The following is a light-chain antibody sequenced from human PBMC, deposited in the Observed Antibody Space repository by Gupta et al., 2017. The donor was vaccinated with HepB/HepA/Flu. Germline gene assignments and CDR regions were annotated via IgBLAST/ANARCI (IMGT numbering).Light chain of an antibody. CDR3: QVWANGSDEGL. CDR2: DDS. V-gene: IGLV3-21*02. Sequence: SVLTQPPSGSVAPGETAIITCGENNIGSKSILWYRQEPGQAPVRGVDDDSARPSGIPERFAGYNSGKNATLDISRVEPGDEADDYWQVWANGSDEGLFGGGTKLTVL. J-gene: IGLJ2*01. CDR1: NIGSKS.